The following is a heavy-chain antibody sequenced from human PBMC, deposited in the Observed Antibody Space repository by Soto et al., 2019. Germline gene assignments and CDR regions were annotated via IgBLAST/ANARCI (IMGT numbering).Heavy chain of an antibody. CDR2: IYPGDPDT. CDR1: GYSFTSYW. J-gene: IGHJ5*02. D-gene: IGHD6-19*01. V-gene: IGHV5-51*01. Sequence: GESLKISCKGSGYSFTSYWIGWVRQMPGKGLEWMGIIYPGDPDTRYSPSFQGQVTISADKSISTAYLQWSSLKASDTAMYYCARPLYSSVWVFSNWFDPWGQGTLVTVSS. CDR3: ARPLYSSVWVFSNWFDP.